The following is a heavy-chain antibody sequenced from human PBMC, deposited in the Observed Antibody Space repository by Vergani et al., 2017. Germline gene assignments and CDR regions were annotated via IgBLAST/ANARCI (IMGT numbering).Heavy chain of an antibody. V-gene: IGHV4-34*01. CDR2: INHSGST. D-gene: IGHD3-10*01. CDR3: ARGGRMVRGVINWFDP. CDR1: GGSFSGYY. J-gene: IGHJ5*02. Sequence: QVQLQQWGSGLLKPSETLSLTCAVYGGSFSGYYWSWIRQPPGKGREWIGEINHSGSTNYNPSLKSRVTISVDTSKNQFTLKLSAVTAADTAVYYCARGGRMVRGVINWFDPWGQGTLVTVSS.